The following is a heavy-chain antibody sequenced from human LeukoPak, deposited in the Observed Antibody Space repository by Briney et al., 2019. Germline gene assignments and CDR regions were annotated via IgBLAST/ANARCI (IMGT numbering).Heavy chain of an antibody. Sequence: ASVKVSCKSSGYTFTSYAMNWARQAPGQGLGWMGWINTNTGNPTYAQGFTGRFVFSLDTPVSTAYLQISSLKAEDTAVYYCARDANEQIAVAGTDAFDIWGQGTMVTVSS. CDR2: INTNTGNP. D-gene: IGHD6-19*01. J-gene: IGHJ3*02. CDR3: ARDANEQIAVAGTDAFDI. CDR1: GYTFTSYA. V-gene: IGHV7-4-1*02.